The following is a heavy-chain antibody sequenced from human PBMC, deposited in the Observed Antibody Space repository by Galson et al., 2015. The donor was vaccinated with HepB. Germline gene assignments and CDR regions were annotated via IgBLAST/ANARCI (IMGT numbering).Heavy chain of an antibody. CDR2: ISAYNGNT. Sequence: SVKVSCKASGYTFTSYGISWVRQAPGQGLEWMGWISAYNGNTNYAQKLQGRVTMTTDTSTSTAYMELRSLRSDDTAVYYCARRNWGPSYDAFDIWGQGTMVTVSS. D-gene: IGHD7-27*01. CDR3: ARRNWGPSYDAFDI. V-gene: IGHV1-18*01. J-gene: IGHJ3*02. CDR1: GYTFTSYG.